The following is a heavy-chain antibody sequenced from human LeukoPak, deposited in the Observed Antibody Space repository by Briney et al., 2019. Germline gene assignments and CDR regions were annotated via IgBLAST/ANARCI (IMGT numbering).Heavy chain of an antibody. CDR3: ARRSSGPLYYYYYYMDV. V-gene: IGHV3-30*04. CDR2: ISYDGSNK. Sequence: GGSLRLSCAASGFTFSSYAMHWVRQAPGKGLEWVAVISYDGSNKYYADSVKGRFTISRDNAKNTLYLQMNSLRAEDTAVYYCARRSSGPLYYYYYYMDVWGKGTTVTVSS. CDR1: GFTFSSYA. D-gene: IGHD3-22*01. J-gene: IGHJ6*03.